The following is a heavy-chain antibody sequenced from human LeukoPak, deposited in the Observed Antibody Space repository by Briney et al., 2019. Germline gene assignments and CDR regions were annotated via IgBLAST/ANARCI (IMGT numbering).Heavy chain of an antibody. J-gene: IGHJ4*02. CDR1: GFTFSSYS. D-gene: IGHD5-18*01. CDR3: AARGYSYGSPDY. Sequence: GGSLRLSCAASGFTFSSYSMNWVRQAPGKGLEWVSSISSSSSYTYYADSVKGRFTISRDNAKNSLYLQMNSLRAEDTAVYYCAARGYSYGSPDYWGQGTLVTVSS. V-gene: IGHV3-21*01. CDR2: ISSSSSYT.